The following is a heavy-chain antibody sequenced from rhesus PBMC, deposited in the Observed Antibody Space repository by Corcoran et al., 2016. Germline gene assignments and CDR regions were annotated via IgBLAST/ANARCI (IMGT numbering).Heavy chain of an antibody. J-gene: IGHJ5-2*02. CDR3: ATFPDV. CDR1: GFSISGGEG. Sequence: QVQLQESGPGLVKPSETLSLTCAVSGFSISGGEGWTWLRQTPGKGLVWIGYIDTYSVTTNHNPSLKSRVTISRYTSTDQFSLMLSSVTAADTAVYYCATFPDVWGRGVLVTVSS. CDR2: IDTYSVTT. V-gene: IGHV4-127*01.